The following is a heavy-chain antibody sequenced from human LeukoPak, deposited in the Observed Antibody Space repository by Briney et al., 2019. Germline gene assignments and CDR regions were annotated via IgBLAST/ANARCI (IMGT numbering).Heavy chain of an antibody. CDR3: ARASEPTYYYDSSGYYYGDPHDY. V-gene: IGHV1-69*04. CDR2: IIPIFGIA. D-gene: IGHD3-22*01. Sequence: SVTVSCKASGGTFSSYAISWVRQAPGQGLEWMGRIIPIFGIANYAQKFQGRVTIIADKSTSTAYMELSSLRSEDTAVYYCARASEPTYYYDSSGYYYGDPHDYWGQGTLVTVSS. CDR1: GGTFSSYA. J-gene: IGHJ4*02.